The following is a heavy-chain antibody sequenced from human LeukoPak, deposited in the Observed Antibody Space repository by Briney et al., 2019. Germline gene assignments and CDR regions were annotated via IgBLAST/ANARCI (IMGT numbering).Heavy chain of an antibody. D-gene: IGHD4-17*01. J-gene: IGHJ4*02. V-gene: IGHV3-30*02. CDR3: AKGHGDYHDY. CDR1: GFTFSSYG. CDR2: IRYDGSNK. Sequence: GRSLRLSCAASGFTFSSYGMHWVRQAPGKGLEWVAFIRYDGSNKYYADSVKGRFTISRDNSKNTLYLQMNSLRAEDTAVYYCAKGHGDYHDYWGQGTLVTVSS.